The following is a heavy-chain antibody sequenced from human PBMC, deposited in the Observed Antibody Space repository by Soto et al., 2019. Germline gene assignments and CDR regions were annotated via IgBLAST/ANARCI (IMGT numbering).Heavy chain of an antibody. J-gene: IGHJ4*02. CDR1: GGTFSSYA. V-gene: IGHV1-69*13. D-gene: IGHD3-9*01. Sequence: SVKVSCKASGGTFSSYAISWVRQAPGQGLEWMGGIIPIFGTANYAQRFQGRVTITADESTSTAYMELSSLRSEDTAVYYCARVTTYYDILTGQPDYWGQGTPVTVSS. CDR2: IIPIFGTA. CDR3: ARVTTYYDILTGQPDY.